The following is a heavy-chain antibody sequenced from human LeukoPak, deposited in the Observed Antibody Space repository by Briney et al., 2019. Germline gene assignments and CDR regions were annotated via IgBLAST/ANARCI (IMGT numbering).Heavy chain of an antibody. CDR3: AWTYSSSSPWFDP. Sequence: ASVKVSCKASGYTFTSYAMHWVRQAPGQGLEWMGWINPNSGGTNYAQKFQGRVTMTRDTSISTAYMELSRLRSDDTAVYYCAWTYSSSSPWFDPWGQGTLVTVSS. CDR1: GYTFTSYA. J-gene: IGHJ5*02. D-gene: IGHD6-6*01. V-gene: IGHV1-2*02. CDR2: INPNSGGT.